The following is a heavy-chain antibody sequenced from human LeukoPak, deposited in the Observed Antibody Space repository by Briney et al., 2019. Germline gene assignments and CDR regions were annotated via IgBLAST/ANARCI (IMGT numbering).Heavy chain of an antibody. V-gene: IGHV7-4-1*02. Sequence: ASVKVSCKASGYTFTSYGISWVRQAPGQGLEWMGWINTNTGNPTYAQGFTGRFVFSLDTSVSTAYLQISSLKAEDTAVYYCAGGIGIAAAGHGDWGQGTLVTVSS. CDR3: AGGIGIAAAGHGD. J-gene: IGHJ4*02. CDR2: INTNTGNP. CDR1: GYTFTSYG. D-gene: IGHD6-13*01.